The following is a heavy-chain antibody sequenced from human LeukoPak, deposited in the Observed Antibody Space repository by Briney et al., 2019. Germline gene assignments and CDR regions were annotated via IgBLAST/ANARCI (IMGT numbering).Heavy chain of an antibody. CDR2: IYYSGST. Sequence: SETLSPTCTVSGGSISSSSYYWGWIRQPPGKGLEWIGSIYYSGSTYYNPSLKSRVTISVATSKNQFSLKLSSVTDADTAVYYCASNPGGHEVLWFGELSYYFDYWGQGTLVTVSS. CDR1: GGSISSSSYY. J-gene: IGHJ4*02. D-gene: IGHD3-10*01. CDR3: ASNPGGHEVLWFGELSYYFDY. V-gene: IGHV4-39*01.